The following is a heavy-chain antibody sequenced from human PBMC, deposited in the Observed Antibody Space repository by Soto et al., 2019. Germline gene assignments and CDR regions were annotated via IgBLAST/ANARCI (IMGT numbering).Heavy chain of an antibody. J-gene: IGHJ4*02. CDR1: DASIRGYY. D-gene: IGHD4-4*01. Sequence: SETLSLTCTVSDASIRGYYWSWIRQPPGKGLEWIGYFHYSGISNYNSSLKSRVTMSLDTSKNQFPLKLSSVSAADTAIYYCARGASNWQYFDYWGQGALVTVS. V-gene: IGHV4-59*01. CDR3: ARGASNWQYFDY. CDR2: FHYSGIS.